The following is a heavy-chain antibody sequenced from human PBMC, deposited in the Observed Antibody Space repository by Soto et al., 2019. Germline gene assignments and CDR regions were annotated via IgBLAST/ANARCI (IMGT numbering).Heavy chain of an antibody. CDR3: ARGVLDLLFPYYYYYGMDV. CDR2: IYSGGST. Sequence: LRLSCAASGFTVSSNYMSWVRQAPGKGLEWVSVIYSGGSTYYADSVKGRFTISRDNSKNTLYLQMNSLRAEDTAVYYCARGVLDLLFPYYYYYGMDVWGQGTTVTV. CDR1: GFTVSSNY. J-gene: IGHJ6*02. V-gene: IGHV3-53*01. D-gene: IGHD1-7*01.